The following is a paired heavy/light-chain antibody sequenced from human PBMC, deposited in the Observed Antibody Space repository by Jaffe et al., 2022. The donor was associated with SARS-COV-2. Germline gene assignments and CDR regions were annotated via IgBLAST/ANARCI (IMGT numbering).Light chain of an antibody. V-gene: IGKV1-39*01. CDR3: QQSYSFPRT. Sequence: DIQMTQSPSSLSASVGDRVTITCRASQNINRFLSWYQQKSGKAPNLLIYAASTLQSGVPSRFSGSGSGTDFTLTISSLQPEDFAVYYCQQSYSFPRTFGQGTRLEIK. CDR1: QNINRF. CDR2: AAS. J-gene: IGKJ2*01.
Heavy chain of an antibody. CDR3: AREGPEEVMVYATSAFYFDY. V-gene: IGHV1-3*01. D-gene: IGHD2-8*01. J-gene: IGHJ4*02. CDR1: GYTFTSYA. CDR2: INAGSGNS. Sequence: QVQLVQSGAEVKKPGASVKVSCRASGYTFTSYAMHWVRQAPGQSLEWMGWINAGSGNSKYSQKFQGRVTLTRDTSASTASMELSSLRSEDTAVYYCAREGPEEVMVYATSAFYFDYWGQGTLISVSS.